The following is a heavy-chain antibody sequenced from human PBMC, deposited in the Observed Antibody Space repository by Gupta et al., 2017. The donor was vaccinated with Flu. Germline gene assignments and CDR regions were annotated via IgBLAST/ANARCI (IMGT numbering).Heavy chain of an antibody. CDR2: IYQGGKT. J-gene: IGHJ4*02. CDR3: ARREAIRYLDSSNAPDY. V-gene: IGHV4-4*02. D-gene: IGHD3-9*01. CDR1: VASIASNNW. Sequence: QVQLQEAGPGVVKPSETLSLTFTVSVASIASNNWWSWLRQPPGKGLEWIGEIYQGGKTNYNASLKSRLTISLDMTKNQFSLKLTSVTAADTATYYCARREAIRYLDSSNAPDYWGQGTLVTVSS.